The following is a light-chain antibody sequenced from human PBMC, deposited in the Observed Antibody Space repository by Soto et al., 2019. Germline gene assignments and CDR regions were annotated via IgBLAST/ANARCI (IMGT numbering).Light chain of an antibody. J-gene: IGKJ1*01. V-gene: IGKV1-5*03. CDR2: KAS. CDR1: QSISTW. CDR3: QQYINRWT. Sequence: DIQMTQSPSPLSASVGDRVTIPCWASQSISTWLAWYQQKPGKAPKLLIYKASSLESGVPSRFSGSGSGTEFTLTISSLQPDDFATYYCQQYINRWTFGQGTKV.